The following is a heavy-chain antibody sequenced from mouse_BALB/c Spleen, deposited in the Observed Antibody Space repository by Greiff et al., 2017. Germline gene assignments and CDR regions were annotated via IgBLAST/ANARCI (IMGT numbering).Heavy chain of an antibody. CDR2: ISYDGSN. Sequence: EVKLQESGPGLVKPSQSLSLTCSVTGYSITSGYYWNWIRQFPGNKLEWMGYISYDGSNNYNPSLKNRISITRDTSKNQFFLKLNSVTTEDTATYYCAREGYYRYEFAYWGQGTLVTVSA. V-gene: IGHV3-6*02. J-gene: IGHJ3*01. D-gene: IGHD2-14*01. CDR1: GYSITSGYY. CDR3: AREGYYRYEFAY.